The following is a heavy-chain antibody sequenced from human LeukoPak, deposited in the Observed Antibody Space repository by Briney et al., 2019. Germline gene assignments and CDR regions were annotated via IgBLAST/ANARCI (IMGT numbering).Heavy chain of an antibody. V-gene: IGHV1-2*02. CDR1: GYTFTGYY. CDR3: AGTYSSSSHNYYYMDV. D-gene: IGHD6-6*01. J-gene: IGHJ6*03. Sequence: ASVKVSCKASGYTFTGYYMQWVRQAPGQGVEWMGWINPNSGGTNYAQKFQGRVTMTRDTSISPAYMELSRLRSADTAVYYCAGTYSSSSHNYYYMDVWGKGTTVTVSS. CDR2: INPNSGGT.